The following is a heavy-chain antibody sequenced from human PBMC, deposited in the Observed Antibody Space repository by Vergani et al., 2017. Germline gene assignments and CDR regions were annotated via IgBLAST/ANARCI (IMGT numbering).Heavy chain of an antibody. CDR3: ARSIGYCAGATCRAYYFDH. J-gene: IGHJ5*02. V-gene: IGHV1-46*01. CDR1: GYNFTSFD. D-gene: IGHD2-21*01. Sequence: QEQLVQSGAEVRKPGASVKVSCKASGYNFTSFDINWVRLATGQGLEWMGILNPTTGHTTSAQKFMGRVDMTRDPSTDTSTRTVQMTLSSLRSEDTAVYYCARSIGYCAGATCRAYYFDHWGQGTRVTVSS. CDR2: LNPTTGHT.